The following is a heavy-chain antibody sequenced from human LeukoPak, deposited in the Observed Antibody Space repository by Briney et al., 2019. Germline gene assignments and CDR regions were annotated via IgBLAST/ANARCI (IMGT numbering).Heavy chain of an antibody. CDR2: INHSGST. Sequence: SETLSLTCAVYGGSLSGYYWSWIRQPPGKGLEWIGEINHSGSTNYNPSLKSRVTISVDTSKNQFSLKLSSVTAADTAVYYCARLPGGKIGSNDYWGQGTLVTVSS. CDR1: GGSLSGYY. J-gene: IGHJ4*02. D-gene: IGHD4-23*01. CDR3: ARLPGGKIGSNDY. V-gene: IGHV4-34*01.